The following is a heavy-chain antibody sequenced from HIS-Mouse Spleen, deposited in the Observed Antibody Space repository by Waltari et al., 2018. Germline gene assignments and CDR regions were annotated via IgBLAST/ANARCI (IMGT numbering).Heavy chain of an antibody. V-gene: IGHV3-30*04. D-gene: IGHD6-19*01. CDR1: GLHFSRLA. J-gene: IGHJ4*02. CDR3: ARAGDSSGWRDFDY. CDR2: ISYDGSNK. Sequence: QVQLVDSGVGVVQPGRPLTPPWAASGLHFSRLAMHWVRQAPGKGLEWVAVISYDGSNKYYADSVKGRFTISRDNSKNTLYLQMNSLRAEDTAVYYCARAGDSSGWRDFDYWGQGTLVTVSS.